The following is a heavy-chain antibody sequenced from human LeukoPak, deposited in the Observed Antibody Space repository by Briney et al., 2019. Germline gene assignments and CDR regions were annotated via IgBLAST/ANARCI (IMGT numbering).Heavy chain of an antibody. CDR3: ATDRGWRTSGYYLYYFEY. CDR2: IKHVGSEK. Sequence: GSLRLSCAASGFIFTNYFMSWVRQAPGKGLEWVASIKHVGSEKYYVDSVRGRLTISRDNTMNSLYLQMSSLRAEDTAVYYCATDRGWRTSGYYLYYFEYWGQGTLVTYSS. D-gene: IGHD3-3*01. V-gene: IGHV3-7*01. CDR1: GFIFTNYF. J-gene: IGHJ4*02.